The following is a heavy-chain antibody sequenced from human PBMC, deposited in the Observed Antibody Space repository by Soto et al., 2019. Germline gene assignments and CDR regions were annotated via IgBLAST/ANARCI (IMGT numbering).Heavy chain of an antibody. V-gene: IGHV3-33*01. J-gene: IGHJ6*03. CDR3: ARDGGAARLYYYSHIDV. D-gene: IGHD6-6*01. CDR2: IWFDGSNK. Sequence: QVQLVESGGGVVQPGRSLRLSCAASGFTFSRYGMHWVRQAPGKGLEWVAVIWFDGSNKYYADSVKGRFTISRDNSKNTLYLQMNSLRAEDTAVYYCARDGGAARLYYYSHIDVWGTGTTVTVSS. CDR1: GFTFSRYG.